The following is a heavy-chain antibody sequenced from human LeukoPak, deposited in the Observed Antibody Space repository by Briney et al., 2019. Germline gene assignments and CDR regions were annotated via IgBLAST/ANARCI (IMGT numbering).Heavy chain of an antibody. D-gene: IGHD6-19*01. Sequence: GGSLRLSCAASGFTFSSYGMHWVRQAPGKGPEWVAVISYDGSNKYYADSVKGRFTISRDNSKNTLYLQMNSLRAEDTAVYYCAKVGAVAGISYYFDYWGQGTLVTVSS. CDR2: ISYDGSNK. CDR1: GFTFSSYG. CDR3: AKVGAVAGISYYFDY. V-gene: IGHV3-30*18. J-gene: IGHJ4*02.